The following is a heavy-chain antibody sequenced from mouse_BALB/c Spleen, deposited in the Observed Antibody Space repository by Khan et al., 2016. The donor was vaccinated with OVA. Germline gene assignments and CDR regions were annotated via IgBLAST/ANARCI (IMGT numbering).Heavy chain of an antibody. D-gene: IGHD2-1*01. J-gene: IGHJ3*01. Sequence: EVELVESGGGLVKPGGSPKLSCAASGFTFSTYTMSWIRQTPEKRLEWVATISSGGGNTYYPDSVKGRFTISRDNAKNNLYLQLRSLRSEDTALYYCARSNYCNFAYWGQGTLVTVSA. CDR2: ISSGGGNT. CDR3: ARSNYCNFAY. CDR1: GFTFSTYT. V-gene: IGHV5-9*03.